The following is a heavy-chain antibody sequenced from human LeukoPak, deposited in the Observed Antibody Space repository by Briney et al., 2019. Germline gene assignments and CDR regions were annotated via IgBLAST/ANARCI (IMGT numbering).Heavy chain of an antibody. D-gene: IGHD5-24*01. CDR2: ISSSGGTT. J-gene: IGHJ4*02. V-gene: IGHV3-23*01. CDR1: GFTFSIYA. CDR3: AKVAARRDYEAYFEY. Sequence: PGGSLRLSCAASGFTFSIYAMSWVRQAPGKGLEWVAAISSSGGTTYYADSMRGRFSISRENSKSILYLEMSSLRADDTAVYYCAKVAARRDYEAYFEYWGQGTQVTVSS.